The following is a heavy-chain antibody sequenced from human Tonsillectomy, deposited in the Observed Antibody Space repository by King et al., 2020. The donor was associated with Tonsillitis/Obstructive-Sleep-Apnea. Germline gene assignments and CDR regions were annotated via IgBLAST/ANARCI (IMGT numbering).Heavy chain of an antibody. CDR3: ARPRYIVVLIPFDD. CDR1: GDSISSNTYY. CDR2: IYYSGST. J-gene: IGHJ4*02. Sequence: QLQESGPGLVKPSETLSLTCTVSGDSISSNTYYWGWIRQPPGKGLEWIGNIYYSGSTYYNQSLKSRATISVDTSKNPFSLKLSSVTAADTAVYYCARPRYIVVLIPFDDGGQGTLVTVPS. D-gene: IGHD2-2*01. V-gene: IGHV4-39*01.